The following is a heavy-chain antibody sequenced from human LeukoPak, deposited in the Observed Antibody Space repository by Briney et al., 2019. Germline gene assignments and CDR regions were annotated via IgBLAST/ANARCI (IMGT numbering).Heavy chain of an antibody. CDR3: ARWEGSSWFDP. V-gene: IGHV4-39*07. CDR1: GGSISSSSYY. J-gene: IGHJ5*02. CDR2: IYYSGST. Sequence: PSETLSLTCTVSGGSISSSSYYWGWIRQPPGKGLEWIGSIYYSGSTYYNPSLKSRVTISVDTSKNQFSLKLSSVTAADTAVYYCARWEGSSWFDPWGQGTLVTVSS. D-gene: IGHD1-26*01.